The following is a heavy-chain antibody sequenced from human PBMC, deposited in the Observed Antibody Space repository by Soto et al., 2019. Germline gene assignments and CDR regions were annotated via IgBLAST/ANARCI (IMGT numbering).Heavy chain of an antibody. D-gene: IGHD3-10*01. V-gene: IGHV3-7*01. CDR3: ARHILWFGELLPFDY. J-gene: IGHJ4*02. CDR2: IKQDGSEK. CDR1: GFTFSSYW. Sequence: GGSLRLSCAASGFTFSSYWMSWVCQAPGKGLEWVANIKQDGSEKYYVDSVKGRFTISRDNAKNSLYLQMNSLRAEDTAVYYCARHILWFGELLPFDYWGQGTLVTVSS.